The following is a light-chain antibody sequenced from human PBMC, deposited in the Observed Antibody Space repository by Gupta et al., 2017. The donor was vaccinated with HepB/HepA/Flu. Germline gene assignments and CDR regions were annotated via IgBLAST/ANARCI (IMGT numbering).Light chain of an antibody. CDR3: QQYGNSPFT. CDR2: AAS. J-gene: IGKJ3*01. Sequence: VLTQSPGTLSLSPGERASLSCRASQIVGANFVGWYQQKPGQAPRFLIYAASTRATGVPERFSGSGSVTDFTLTISKLESEDFAVYYCQQYGNSPFTFGPGTKVELK. V-gene: IGKV3-20*01. CDR1: QIVGANF.